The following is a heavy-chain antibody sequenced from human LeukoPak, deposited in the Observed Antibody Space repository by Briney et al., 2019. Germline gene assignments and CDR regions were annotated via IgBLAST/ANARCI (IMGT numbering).Heavy chain of an antibody. J-gene: IGHJ6*03. D-gene: IGHD3-22*01. CDR1: GGTFSSYA. V-gene: IGHV1-69*05. CDR2: IIPIFGTA. Sequence: SVKVSCKASGGTFSSYAISWVGQAPGQGLEWMGGIIPIFGTANYAQKFQGRVTITTDESTSTAYMELSSLRSEDTAVYYCARQQGLLRYYMDVWGKGTTVTVSS. CDR3: ARQQGLLRYYMDV.